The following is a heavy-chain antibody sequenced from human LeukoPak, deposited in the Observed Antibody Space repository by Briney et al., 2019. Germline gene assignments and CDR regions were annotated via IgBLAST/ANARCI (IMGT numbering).Heavy chain of an antibody. D-gene: IGHD4-23*01. V-gene: IGHV4-34*01. CDR3: ARARSDYGGALFDP. CDR1: GGSFSGYY. CDR2: INHSGST. J-gene: IGHJ5*02. Sequence: SETLSLTCAVYGGSFSGYYWSWIRQPPGKGLEWIGEINHSGSTNYNPSLKSRVTISVDTSKNQFSLKLSSVTAADTAVYYCARARSDYGGALFDPWGQGTLVTVSS.